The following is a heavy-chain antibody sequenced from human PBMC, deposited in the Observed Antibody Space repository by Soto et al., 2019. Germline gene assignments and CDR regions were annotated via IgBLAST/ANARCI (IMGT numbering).Heavy chain of an antibody. D-gene: IGHD6-6*01. J-gene: IGHJ4*01. CDR3: ARNRYSSSPDYDY. CDR1: GGSISSYY. V-gene: IGHV4-59*01. CDR2: IYHSGTT. Sequence: SETLSLTCTVSGGSISSYYWSWIRQPPGKGLEWIGYIYHSGTTHYNPSLKSRVTISADTSRNQFSLKLSSVTAADTAVYYCARNRYSSSPDYDYWGQGTLVTVSS.